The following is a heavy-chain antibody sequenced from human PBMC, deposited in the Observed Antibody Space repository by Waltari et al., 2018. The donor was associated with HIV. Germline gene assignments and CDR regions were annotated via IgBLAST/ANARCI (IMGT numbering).Heavy chain of an antibody. D-gene: IGHD2-2*02. J-gene: IGHJ6*02. CDR1: GLPFSNFW. V-gene: IGHV3-7*01. CDR2: IKQDGSEK. Sequence: EVQLVESGEGLVQPGGSLRPSCAAPGLPFSNFWMGWVRQAPGKGLEWLANIKQDGSEKYYVDSVKGRFTISRDNAKNSLYLQMNSLRAEDTAVYYCASPSIRAGMDVWGQGTTVTVSS. CDR3: ASPSIRAGMDV.